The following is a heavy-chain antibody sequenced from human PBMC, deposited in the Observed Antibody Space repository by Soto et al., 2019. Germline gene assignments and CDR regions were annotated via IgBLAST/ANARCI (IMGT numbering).Heavy chain of an antibody. Sequence: PGWSLRLSCASSVFTVISNYMSWVRQAPGKGLEWVSVIYSGGSTYYADSVKGRFTISRDNSKNTLYLQMNSLRAEDTAVYYCARAYYDSSGYYYVRAAFDIWGQGTMVTVSS. J-gene: IGHJ3*02. V-gene: IGHV3-53*01. D-gene: IGHD3-22*01. CDR1: VFTVISNY. CDR3: ARAYYDSSGYYYVRAAFDI. CDR2: IYSGGST.